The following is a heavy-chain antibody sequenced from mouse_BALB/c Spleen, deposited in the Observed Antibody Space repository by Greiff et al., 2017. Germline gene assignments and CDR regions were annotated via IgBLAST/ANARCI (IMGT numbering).Heavy chain of an antibody. Sequence: DVKLQESGGGLVQPGGSRKLSCAASGFTFSSFGMHWVRQAPEKGLEWVAYISSGSSTIYYADTVKGRFTISRDNPKNTLFLQMTSLRSEDTAMYYCARGYGSSQFAYWGQGTLVTVSA. D-gene: IGHD1-1*01. J-gene: IGHJ3*01. CDR3: ARGYGSSQFAY. V-gene: IGHV5-17*02. CDR2: ISSGSSTI. CDR1: GFTFSSFG.